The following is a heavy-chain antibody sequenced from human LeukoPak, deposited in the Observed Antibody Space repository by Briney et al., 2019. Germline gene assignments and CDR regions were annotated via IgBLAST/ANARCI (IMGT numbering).Heavy chain of an antibody. D-gene: IGHD3-22*01. V-gene: IGHV4-30-2*01. CDR2: IYHSGST. CDR3: ARGWVGPYYYDSSGPYFDY. Sequence: SETLSLTCTVSGGSISSGGYYWSWIRQPPGKGQEWIGYIYHSGSTYYNPSLKSRVTISVDRSKNQFSLKLSSVTVADTAVYYCARGWVGPYYYDSSGPYFDYWGQGTLVTVSS. CDR1: GGSISSGGYY. J-gene: IGHJ4*02.